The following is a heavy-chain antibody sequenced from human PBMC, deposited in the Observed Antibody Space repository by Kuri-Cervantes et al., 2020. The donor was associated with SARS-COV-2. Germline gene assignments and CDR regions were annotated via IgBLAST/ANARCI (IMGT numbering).Heavy chain of an antibody. V-gene: IGHV1-2*02. CDR2: INPNSGGT. CDR1: GYTFTGYY. J-gene: IGHJ2*01. CDR3: ATVPAAMMYWYFDL. Sequence: ASVKVSCKASGYTFTGYYMHWVRQAPGQGLEWMGWINPNSGGTNYAQKFQGRVTMTRDTSISTAYMELSRLRSDDTAVYYCATVPAAMMYWYFDLWGRGTLVTVSS. D-gene: IGHD2-2*01.